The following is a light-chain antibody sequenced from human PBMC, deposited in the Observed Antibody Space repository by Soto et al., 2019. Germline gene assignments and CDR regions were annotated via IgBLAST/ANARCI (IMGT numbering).Light chain of an antibody. V-gene: IGLV2-14*01. Sequence: QSVLAQPASVSGSRGQSIIISCVGRNTDVGQDKSVSWYQQGPGKAPKLLIFEVTNRPSGVSNRFSASRSGNTASLTISGLQPDDEGDYFCVSYTDTDTLVFGTGTKVTVL. CDR1: NTDVGQDKS. CDR2: EVT. CDR3: VSYTDTDTLV. J-gene: IGLJ1*01.